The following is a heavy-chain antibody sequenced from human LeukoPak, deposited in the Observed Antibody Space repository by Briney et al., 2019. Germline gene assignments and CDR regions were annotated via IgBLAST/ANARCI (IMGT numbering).Heavy chain of an antibody. V-gene: IGHV1-69*04. D-gene: IGHD2-15*01. Sequence: SVKIFSKASGDTFITYTFSWVRQATGEGLQWIGRIIPRLDVANYAQKFQGRVTLSADRDTATTYMEVTSLRSEDTAMYYCARDHCSPGTCLGGHWGQGTLVTVSS. J-gene: IGHJ4*02. CDR2: IIPRLDVA. CDR3: ARDHCSPGTCLGGH. CDR1: GDTFITYT.